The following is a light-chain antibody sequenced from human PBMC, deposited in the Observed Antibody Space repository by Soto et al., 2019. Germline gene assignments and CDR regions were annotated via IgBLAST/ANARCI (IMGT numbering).Light chain of an antibody. CDR1: SSDVGGYNS. Sequence: QSALTQPASVSGSPGQSIAISCTGTSSDVGGYNSASWYRQHPGKAPKLLIYDVSNRPSGVSNRFSGSKSGNTASLTISGLRAEAGADYYCSSYSPGGSYVSGRGTRATAL. V-gene: IGLV2-14*03. CDR2: DVS. CDR3: SSYSPGGSYV. J-gene: IGLJ1*01.